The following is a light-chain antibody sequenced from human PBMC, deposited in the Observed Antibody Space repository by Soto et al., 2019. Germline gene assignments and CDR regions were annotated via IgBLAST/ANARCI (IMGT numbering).Light chain of an antibody. CDR1: STDVGGCID. J-gene: IGLJ2*01. Sequence: QSVLTQPASVSGAPGQTLTISCAGTSTDVGGCIDVPWYQQLPGTAPKLMIYAISNRPSGVSNRFSGSTSGTTASLAITGLQAEDEADYYCRSYKSSITPDVFGAGTQLTVL. V-gene: IGLV2-14*01. CDR3: RSYKSSITPDV. CDR2: AIS.